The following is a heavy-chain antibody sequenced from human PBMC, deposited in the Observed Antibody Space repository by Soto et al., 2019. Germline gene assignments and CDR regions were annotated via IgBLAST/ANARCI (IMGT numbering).Heavy chain of an antibody. D-gene: IGHD6-19*01. J-gene: IGHJ3*02. Sequence: PGGSLRLSCAASRFSFSSYAMSWVRQAPGKGLEWVSAISGSGGSTYYADSVKGRFTITRDNFKNTLYLQMNSLRAEDTAVYYCAKVKTEVGCYEGAFHIWRQGTMVTVS. CDR2: ISGSGGST. CDR1: RFSFSSYA. V-gene: IGHV3-23*01. CDR3: AKVKTEVGCYEGAFHI.